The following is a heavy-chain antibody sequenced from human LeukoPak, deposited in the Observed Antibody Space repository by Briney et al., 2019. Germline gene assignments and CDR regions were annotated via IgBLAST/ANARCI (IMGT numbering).Heavy chain of an antibody. D-gene: IGHD3-10*01. CDR1: GYTFTSYG. V-gene: IGHV1-2*02. Sequence: GASVKVSCKASGYTFTSYGISWVRQAPGQGLEWMGWINPNSGGTNYAQKFQGRVTMTRDTSISTAYMELSRLRSDDTAVYYCATGLWFGKYLDVWGKGTTVTISS. J-gene: IGHJ6*04. CDR3: ATGLWFGKYLDV. CDR2: INPNSGGT.